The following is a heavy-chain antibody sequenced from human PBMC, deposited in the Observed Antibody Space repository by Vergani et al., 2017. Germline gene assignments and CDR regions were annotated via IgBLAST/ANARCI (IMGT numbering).Heavy chain of an antibody. J-gene: IGHJ4*02. Sequence: QVQLQQWGAGLLKPSETLSLTCAVYGGSFSGYYWSWIRQPPGKGLEWIGEINHSGSTNYNPSLKSRVTISVDTSKNQFSLKLSSVTAADTAVYYCARDTIFGVVMGWGQGTLVTVSS. CDR3: ARDTIFGVVMG. CDR1: GGSFSGYY. D-gene: IGHD3-3*01. V-gene: IGHV4-34*01. CDR2: INHSGST.